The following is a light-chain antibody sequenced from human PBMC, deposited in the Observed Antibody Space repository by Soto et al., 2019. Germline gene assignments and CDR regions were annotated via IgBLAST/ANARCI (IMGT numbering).Light chain of an antibody. V-gene: IGKV3-20*01. Sequence: EIVLTQSPGTLSLSPGERATLSCRASQSVSSSYLAWYQQKPGQAPRLLIYGASSRATGIPDRFSGSGSGTDFTLTISRLEPEDFATYYCLQDINYPWTFGQGTKVDIK. CDR1: QSVSSSY. J-gene: IGKJ1*01. CDR3: LQDINYPWT. CDR2: GAS.